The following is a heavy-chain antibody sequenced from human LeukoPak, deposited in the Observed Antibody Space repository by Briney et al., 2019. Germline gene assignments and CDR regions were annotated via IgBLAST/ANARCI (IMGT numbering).Heavy chain of an antibody. D-gene: IGHD3-22*01. CDR1: GGSISSSSYY. CDR2: IYYSGST. J-gene: IGHJ4*02. Sequence: SETLFLTCTVSGGSISSSSYYWGWIRQPPGKGLEWIGSIYYSGSTYYNPSLKSRVTISVDTSKNQFSLKLSSVTAADTAVYYCARVTPYYYDSSGYPDYWGQGTLVTVSS. V-gene: IGHV4-39*01. CDR3: ARVTPYYYDSSGYPDY.